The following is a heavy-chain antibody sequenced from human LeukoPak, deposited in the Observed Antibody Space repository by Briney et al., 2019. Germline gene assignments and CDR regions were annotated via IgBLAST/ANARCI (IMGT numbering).Heavy chain of an antibody. CDR2: IYYSGNT. V-gene: IGHV4-39*01. CDR1: GVSISSSNSY. J-gene: IGHJ4*02. CDR3: ARQTGSGLFILP. D-gene: IGHD3/OR15-3a*01. Sequence: PETLSLTCTVSGVSISSSNSYWGWIRQPPGKGLEWIGSIYYSGNTYYNASLKSQVSISIDTPKNQFSLRLTSVTAADTAVYYCARQTGSGLFILPGGQGTLVTVSS.